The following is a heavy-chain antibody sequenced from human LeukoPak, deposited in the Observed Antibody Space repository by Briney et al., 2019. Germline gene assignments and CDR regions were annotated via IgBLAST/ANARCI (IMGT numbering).Heavy chain of an antibody. J-gene: IGHJ3*01. CDR2: INADGSTA. D-gene: IGHD1-14*01. V-gene: IGHV3-74*01. Sequence: GGSLRLSCAASGFTFSSYAMHWVRQAPGKELVWVSLINADGSTATYADSVKGRFTISRDNARNTLSLQMNSLTIEDTAVYYCVVVVEPPDSDGFDVWGQGTMITVSS. CDR1: GFTFSSYA. CDR3: VVVVEPPDSDGFDV.